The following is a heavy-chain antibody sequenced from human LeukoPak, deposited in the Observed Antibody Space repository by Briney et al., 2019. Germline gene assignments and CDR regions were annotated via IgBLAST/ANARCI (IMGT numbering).Heavy chain of an antibody. CDR1: GYTFTSYG. V-gene: IGHV1-2*02. CDR3: ARAGVTGGDY. J-gene: IGHJ4*02. CDR2: INPNSGGT. Sequence: ASVKVSCKASGYTFTSYGISWVRQAPGQGLEWMGWINPNSGGTNYAQKFQGRVTMTRDTSISTAYMELSRLRSDDTAVYYCARAGVTGGDYWGQGTLVTVSS. D-gene: IGHD2-21*02.